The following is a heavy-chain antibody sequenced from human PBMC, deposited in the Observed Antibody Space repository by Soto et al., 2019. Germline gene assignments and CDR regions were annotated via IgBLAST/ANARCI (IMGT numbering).Heavy chain of an antibody. CDR1: GGSISSSSYY. CDR3: ARGGVGDTFLSY. V-gene: IGHV4-39*01. J-gene: IGHJ4*02. D-gene: IGHD3-16*01. Sequence: SETLSLTCTVSGGSISSSSYYWGWIRQPPGKGLEWIGSIYYSGSTYYNPSLKSRVTISVDTSKNQSSLKLSSVTAADTAVYYCARGGVGDTFLSYWGQGTLVTVSS. CDR2: IYYSGST.